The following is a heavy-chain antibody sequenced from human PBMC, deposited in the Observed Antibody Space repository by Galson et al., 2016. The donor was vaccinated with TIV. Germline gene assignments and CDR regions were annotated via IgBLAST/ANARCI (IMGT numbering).Heavy chain of an antibody. Sequence: SVKVSCKASGYTFAIYAMHWVRQAPGQRLEWLGWFNAGNGNTKYSQKFQGRVTITWDTSASTAYMELSSLRLEDTAVYYCARPPYCGGDCCKYEHWGHGTRVTLST. D-gene: IGHD2-21*01. V-gene: IGHV1-3*01. J-gene: IGHJ4*03. CDR3: ARPPYCGGDCCKYEH. CDR2: FNAGNGNT. CDR1: GYTFAIYA.